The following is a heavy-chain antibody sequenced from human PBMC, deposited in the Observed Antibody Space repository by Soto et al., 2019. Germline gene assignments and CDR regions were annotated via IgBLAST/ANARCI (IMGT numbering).Heavy chain of an antibody. Sequence: QTTLEESGPPRVKHTQTLTLTCIFSGFSLSTGGVGVGWIRQPPGKALEWLAFIYWDDDKRYSPSLRSRLTITKDTSGQQVALTMTNMDPVDTATYFCARRATFQGNWGGGYFDSWGQGTLVTVSS. D-gene: IGHD7-27*01. CDR2: IYWDDDK. J-gene: IGHJ4*02. CDR1: GFSLSTGGVG. V-gene: IGHV2-5*02. CDR3: ARRATFQGNWGGGYFDS.